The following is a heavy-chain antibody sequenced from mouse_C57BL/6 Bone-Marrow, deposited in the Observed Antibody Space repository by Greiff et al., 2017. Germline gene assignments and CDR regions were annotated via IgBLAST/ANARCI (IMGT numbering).Heavy chain of an antibody. V-gene: IGHV5-9-1*02. Sequence: EVQLVESGEGLVKPGGSLKLSCAASGFTFSSYAMSWVRQTPEKRLEWIAYISSGGDYIYYADTVKGRVTISRDNARNTLYLQMSSLKAEDTAMDYCTRCPLPAYWGQGTLVTVSA. CDR2: ISSGGDYI. CDR1: GFTFSSYA. J-gene: IGHJ3*01. CDR3: TRCPLPAY.